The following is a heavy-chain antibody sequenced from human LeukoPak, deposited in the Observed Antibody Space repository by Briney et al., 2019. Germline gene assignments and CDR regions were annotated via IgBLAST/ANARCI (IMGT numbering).Heavy chain of an antibody. J-gene: IGHJ5*02. CDR3: VREVAVAGRPNWFDP. CDR1: GDSVSSKSAA. CDR2: TFYRSKWYH. V-gene: IGHV6-1*01. D-gene: IGHD6-19*01. Sequence: SQTLSLTCAISGDSVSSKSAAWNWIRQSPSRGLEWLGRTFYRSKWYHDYAVSVKTRITISPDTSKDQSSLQLNSVTPEDTAVYYCVREVAVAGRPNWFDPWGQGTLVTVSS.